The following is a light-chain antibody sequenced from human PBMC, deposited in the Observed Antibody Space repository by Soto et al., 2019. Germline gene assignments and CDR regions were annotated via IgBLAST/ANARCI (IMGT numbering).Light chain of an antibody. Sequence: QSVLTQPPSVSGTPGQRVTISCSGSSSNLGNNFVYWYQHLPGAAPTLVVYSDNHRPSGVPDRFSASKSGTSASLAISGVRSEDEAFYYCATWSDSLKGWVFGGGTKLTVL. J-gene: IGLJ3*02. CDR1: SSNLGNNF. V-gene: IGLV1-47*01. CDR3: ATWSDSLKGWV. CDR2: SDN.